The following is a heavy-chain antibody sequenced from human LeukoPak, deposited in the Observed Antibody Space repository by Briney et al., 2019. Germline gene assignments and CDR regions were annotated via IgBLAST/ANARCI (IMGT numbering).Heavy chain of an antibody. J-gene: IGHJ4*02. Sequence: GGSLRLSCTVSGFTVSSNSMSWVRQAPGKGLEWVSFIYSDNTHYSDSVKGRFTISRDNSKNTLNLQMNSLRAEDTAVYYCARRAGAYSHPYDYWGQGTLVTVSS. D-gene: IGHD4/OR15-4a*01. CDR1: GFTVSSNS. V-gene: IGHV3-53*01. CDR3: ARRAGAYSHPYDY. CDR2: IYSDNT.